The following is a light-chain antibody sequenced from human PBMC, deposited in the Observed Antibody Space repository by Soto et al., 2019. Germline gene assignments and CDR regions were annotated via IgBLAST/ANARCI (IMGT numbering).Light chain of an antibody. CDR2: DVS. Sequence: QSVLTQPASVSGSPGQSIAMSCTGTSSDVGAYNYVSWYQQYPGKAPKLVIFDVSYRPSGVSTRFSGSKSGNTASLTISGLQAEDEADYYCKSFTTSDTYVFGTGTKVTVL. V-gene: IGLV2-14*03. CDR3: KSFTTSDTYV. CDR1: SSDVGAYNY. J-gene: IGLJ1*01.